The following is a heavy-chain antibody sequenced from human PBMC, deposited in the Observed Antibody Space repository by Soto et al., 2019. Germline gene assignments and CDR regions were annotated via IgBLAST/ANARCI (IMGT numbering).Heavy chain of an antibody. CDR2: IYPGDSDT. CDR1: GYSFTSYW. V-gene: IGHV5-51*01. Sequence: ESLKISFKGSGYSFTSYWIGWVRQIPGKGLEWMGIIYPGDSDTRYSPSFQGQVTISADKSISTAYLQWSSLKASDTAMYYCARHPGRPGIAVAGTPQSDYYYGMDVWGQGTTVTVSS. D-gene: IGHD6-19*01. J-gene: IGHJ6*02. CDR3: ARHPGRPGIAVAGTPQSDYYYGMDV.